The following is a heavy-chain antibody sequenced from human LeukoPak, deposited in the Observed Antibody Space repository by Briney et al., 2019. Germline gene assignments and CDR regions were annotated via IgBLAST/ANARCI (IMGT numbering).Heavy chain of an antibody. Sequence: GASVKVSCRASGYTFTSHGFSWVRQAPGQGREWMGWINGYNGNTNYAQNLQGRVTMTADSSTSTVHMELRSLRSDDTAVYYCAREAYGSGPFDYWGQGTLVSVSS. CDR1: GYTFTSHG. V-gene: IGHV1-18*01. D-gene: IGHD3-10*01. J-gene: IGHJ4*02. CDR2: INGYNGNT. CDR3: AREAYGSGPFDY.